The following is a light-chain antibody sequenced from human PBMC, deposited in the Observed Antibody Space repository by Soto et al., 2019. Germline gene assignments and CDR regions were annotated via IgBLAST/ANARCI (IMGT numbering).Light chain of an antibody. CDR1: QPVSSNY. Sequence: EIVLTHAPGTLSFXPGERATLSXRASQPVSSNYLAWYQQKPGQAPRLLIYGASSRATDIPDRFSGSGSGTDFTLTISRLEPDDFAVYYCQQYGASPQTFAQGTKVDI. V-gene: IGKV3-20*01. J-gene: IGKJ1*01. CDR2: GAS. CDR3: QQYGASPQT.